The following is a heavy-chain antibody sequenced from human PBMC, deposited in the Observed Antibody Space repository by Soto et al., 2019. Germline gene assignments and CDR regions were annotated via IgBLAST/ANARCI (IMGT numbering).Heavy chain of an antibody. D-gene: IGHD3-10*01. CDR1: GYTFTNYG. CDR2: INVYNGNT. V-gene: IGHV1-18*01. CDR3: ARGVGSGSYDNQYIWFGP. Sequence: QVQLVQSGGEVKKPGASVKVSCKASGYTFTNYGISWVRQAPGQGLEWMGWINVYNGNTKYAQKVQGRVTMTTDTSTSTAYMELRILRSDDTAVYYCARGVGSGSYDNQYIWFGPWGQGTLVTVSS. J-gene: IGHJ5*02.